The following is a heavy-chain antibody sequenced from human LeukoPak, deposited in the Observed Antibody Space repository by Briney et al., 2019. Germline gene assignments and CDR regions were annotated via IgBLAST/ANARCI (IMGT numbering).Heavy chain of an antibody. Sequence: GRSLRLSCAASGFTFSNYGMHWVRQAPGKGLEGVAVISYDGNSKYYVDSVKGRFTISRDNSKNTLYLQMNSLRAEDTAVYYCAKGYCSSTSCYPEAPSDYWGQGTLVTVSS. CDR3: AKGYCSSTSCYPEAPSDY. V-gene: IGHV3-30*18. CDR1: GFTFSNYG. D-gene: IGHD2-2*01. J-gene: IGHJ4*02. CDR2: ISYDGNSK.